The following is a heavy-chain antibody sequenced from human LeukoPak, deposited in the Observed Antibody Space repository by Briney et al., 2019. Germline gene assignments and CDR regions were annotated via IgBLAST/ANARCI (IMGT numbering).Heavy chain of an antibody. J-gene: IGHJ4*02. D-gene: IGHD4-17*01. CDR3: ARGRRTVTTTPLYY. Sequence: GGSLRLSCAASGFTFSSYAMHWVSQAPGKGLEYVSAISSIGGSTYYANSVKGRFTISRDNSKNTLYLQMGSLRAEDMAVYYCARGRRTVTTTPLYYWGQGTLVTVSS. V-gene: IGHV3-64*01. CDR1: GFTFSSYA. CDR2: ISSIGGST.